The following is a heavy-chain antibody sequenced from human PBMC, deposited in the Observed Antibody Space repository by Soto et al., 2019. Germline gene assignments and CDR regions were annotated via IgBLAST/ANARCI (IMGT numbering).Heavy chain of an antibody. CDR3: VSPAGRVYDFDY. CDR1: GFVFSTYS. J-gene: IGHJ4*02. CDR2: ISSSSSTI. Sequence: EVQLVESGGGLVQPGGSLRLSCAASGFVFSTYSMNWVRQAPGKGLEWVSYISSSSSTIYYADFVQGRFTISRDNAKNSLYLQVNSLRDEDTAVYYCVSPAGRVYDFDYWGQGTLVTVSS. D-gene: IGHD2-8*01. V-gene: IGHV3-48*02.